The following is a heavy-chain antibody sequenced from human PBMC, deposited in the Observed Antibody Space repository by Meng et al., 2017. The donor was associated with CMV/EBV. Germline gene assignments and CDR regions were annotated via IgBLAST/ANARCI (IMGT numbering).Heavy chain of an antibody. V-gene: IGHV4-39*07. D-gene: IGHD1-14*01. CDR3: ASGGDGNPPVLDAFDI. CDR2: IYYSGST. J-gene: IGHJ3*02. CDR1: GGSTSSSSYY. Sequence: SETLSLTCTVPGGSTSSSSYYWGSIRQPPGKGLEWIGSIYYSGSTYYNPSLKSRVTISVDTSKNQFSLKLSSVTAADTAVYYCASGGDGNPPVLDAFDIWGQGTMVTVSS.